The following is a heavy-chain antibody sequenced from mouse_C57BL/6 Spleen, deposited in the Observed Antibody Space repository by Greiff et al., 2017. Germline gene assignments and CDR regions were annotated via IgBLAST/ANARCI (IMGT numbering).Heavy chain of an antibody. D-gene: IGHD2-3*01. CDR2: IDPENGDT. V-gene: IGHV14-4*01. CDR1: GFNIKDDY. Sequence: VQLQQSGAELVRPGASVKLSCTASGFNIKDDYMPWVKQRPEQGLEWIGWIDPENGDTDYAAKFQGQFTIAADTSSNTAYLQLSRLTSEDTAVYYCTTYDGYYVPFAYWGQGTLVTVSA. CDR3: TTYDGYYVPFAY. J-gene: IGHJ3*01.